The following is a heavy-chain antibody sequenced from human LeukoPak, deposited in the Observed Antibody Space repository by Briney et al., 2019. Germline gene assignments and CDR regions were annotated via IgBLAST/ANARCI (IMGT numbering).Heavy chain of an antibody. Sequence: PSETLSLTCTVSGGSISSYYWSWIRQPPGKGLEWIGYIYYSGSTNYNPSLKSRVTISVDTSKNQFSLKLSSVTAADTAVYYCARAQSSLGFFWNYWGQGTLVTVSS. V-gene: IGHV4-59*01. D-gene: IGHD3-3*01. CDR1: GGSISSYY. CDR2: IYYSGST. CDR3: ARAQSSLGFFWNY. J-gene: IGHJ4*02.